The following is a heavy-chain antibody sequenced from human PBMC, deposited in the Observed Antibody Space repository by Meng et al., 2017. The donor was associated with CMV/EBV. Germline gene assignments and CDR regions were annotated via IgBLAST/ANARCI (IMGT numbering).Heavy chain of an antibody. CDR1: GFTLSTAW. Sequence: CGFTLSTAWMNWVRQAAGKGLEWGGRSKSKTDGGTTDYAAPVKGRFTISRDDSKNTLYLQMNSLKTEATAVYYCTTILLAVAGGFDYWGQGTLVTVSS. V-gene: IGHV3-15*07. CDR2: SKSKTDGGTT. J-gene: IGHJ4*02. D-gene: IGHD6-19*01. CDR3: TTILLAVAGGFDY.